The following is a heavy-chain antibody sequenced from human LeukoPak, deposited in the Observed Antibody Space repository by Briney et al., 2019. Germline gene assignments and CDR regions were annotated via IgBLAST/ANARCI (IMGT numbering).Heavy chain of an antibody. V-gene: IGHV1-46*01. J-gene: IGHJ4*02. D-gene: IGHD6-19*01. CDR3: ARVGSGWYGEFDY. Sequence: ASVKVSCKASGYTFTGYYMHWVRQAPGQGLEWMGIINPSGGSTSYAQKFQGRVTMTRDMSTSTVYMELSSLRSEDTAVYYCARVGSGWYGEFDYWGQGTLVTVSS. CDR2: INPSGGST. CDR1: GYTFTGYY.